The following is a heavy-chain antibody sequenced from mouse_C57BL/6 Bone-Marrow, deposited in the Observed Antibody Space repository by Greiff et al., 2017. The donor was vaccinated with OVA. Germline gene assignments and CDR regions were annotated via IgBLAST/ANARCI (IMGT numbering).Heavy chain of an antibody. J-gene: IGHJ2*01. CDR3: ARYDYDFDY. V-gene: IGHV1-42*01. CDR1: GYSFTGYY. CDR2: INPSTGGT. D-gene: IGHD2-4*01. Sequence: EVQLQQSGPELVKPGASVKISCKASGYSFTGYYMNWVKQSPEKSLEWIGEINPSTGGTTYNQKFKAKATLTVDKSSSTAYMQLSSLTSEDSAVYYCARYDYDFDYWGQGTTLTVSS.